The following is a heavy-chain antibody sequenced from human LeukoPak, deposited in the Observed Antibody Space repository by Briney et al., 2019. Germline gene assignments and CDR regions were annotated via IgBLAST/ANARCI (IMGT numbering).Heavy chain of an antibody. CDR3: AKERSMSSSTLLVGDY. V-gene: IGHV3-23*01. J-gene: IGHJ4*02. Sequence: GGSLRLSCAASGFTFSSYAMSWVRQAPGKGLEWVSAISGSGVTTYYADSVKGRFTISRDNSKNTLYLQMNSLRAEDTAVYYCAKERSMSSSTLLVGDYWGQGILVTVSS. CDR1: GFTFSSYA. D-gene: IGHD2-2*01. CDR2: ISGSGVTT.